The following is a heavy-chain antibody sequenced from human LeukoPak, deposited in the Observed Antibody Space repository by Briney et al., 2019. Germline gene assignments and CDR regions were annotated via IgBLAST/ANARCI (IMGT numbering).Heavy chain of an antibody. Sequence: GGSLRLSCAASGFTASSNYMSWVRQAPGKGLEWVSVVYSSGSTYYADSVKGRFTISRHNSKNTLYLQMNSLRAEDTAVYYCAREDRMSRVDPWGQGTLVTVSS. V-gene: IGHV3-53*04. CDR1: GFTASSNY. J-gene: IGHJ5*02. D-gene: IGHD2-15*01. CDR2: VYSSGST. CDR3: AREDRMSRVDP.